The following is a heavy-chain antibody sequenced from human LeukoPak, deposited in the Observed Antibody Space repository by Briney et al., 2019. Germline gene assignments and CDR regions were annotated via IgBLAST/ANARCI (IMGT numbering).Heavy chain of an antibody. D-gene: IGHD2-8*01. CDR1: GGSISSSNYY. CDR2: IYYSGST. Sequence: SETLSLTCTVSGGSISSSNYYWGWIRQPPGKGLEWIGSIYYSGSTYYNPSLKSRVTISVDTSKNQFSLKLSSVTAAHTAVYYCARRDGPFDYWGQGTLVTVSS. V-gene: IGHV4-39*01. J-gene: IGHJ4*02. CDR3: ARRDGPFDY.